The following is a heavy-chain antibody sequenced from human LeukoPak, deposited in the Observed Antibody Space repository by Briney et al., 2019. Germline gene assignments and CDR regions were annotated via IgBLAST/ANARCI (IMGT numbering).Heavy chain of an antibody. J-gene: IGHJ4*02. CDR1: GGSLSSSSYY. D-gene: IGHD5-24*01. V-gene: IGHV4-39*01. CDR3: ATKRWLQPFDY. Sequence: PSETLSLTCTVSGGSLSSSSYYWDWIRQPPGKGLEWIGSIYYSGTTYYSPSLKSRVTISVDTSKNQFSLRLSSLTAADTAVYYCATKRWLQPFDYWGQGTLVTVSS. CDR2: IYYSGTT.